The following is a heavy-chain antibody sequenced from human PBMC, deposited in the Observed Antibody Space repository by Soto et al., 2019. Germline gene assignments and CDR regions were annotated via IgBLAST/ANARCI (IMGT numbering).Heavy chain of an antibody. D-gene: IGHD3-10*01. CDR2: ISGSGGST. CDR1: GFTFSSYA. Sequence: PGGSLRLSCAASGFTFSSYAMSWVRQAPGKGLEWVSAISGSGGSTYYADSVKGRFTISRDNSKNTLYLQMNSLRAEDTAVYYCATDRLDDGSNDYWGQGTLVTLSS. CDR3: ATDRLDDGSNDY. J-gene: IGHJ4*02. V-gene: IGHV3-23*01.